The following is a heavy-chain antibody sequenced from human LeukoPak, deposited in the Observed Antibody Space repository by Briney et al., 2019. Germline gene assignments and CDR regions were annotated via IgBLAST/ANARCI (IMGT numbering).Heavy chain of an antibody. D-gene: IGHD3-10*01. CDR2: ISPNSGGT. CDR1: GYTLTRNC. CDR3: ARVYGSGIYNWFDP. Sequence: ASVKVSCKPSGYTLTRNCMHLVRQAPRQPLEGAGGISPNSGGTNYAQKFRCSVTVNRDTPISTADMELSRLRSDDTAVYYCARVYGSGIYNWFDPWGQGTLVTVSS. J-gene: IGHJ5*02. V-gene: IGHV1-2*02.